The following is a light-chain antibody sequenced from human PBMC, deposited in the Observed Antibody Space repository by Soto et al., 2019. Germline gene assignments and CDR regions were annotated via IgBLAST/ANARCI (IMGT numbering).Light chain of an antibody. CDR3: QQSYSTPRT. CDR1: QSISSY. CDR2: AAS. Sequence: DIQMTQSPSSLSASVVDIVTITCRTSQSISSYLNWYQQKPGKAPKFLIYAASSLQSVVPSRFTRSASGADFTLTISSLQTDDFATDYCQQSYSTPRTYSHGTKL. J-gene: IGKJ2*01. V-gene: IGKV1-39*01.